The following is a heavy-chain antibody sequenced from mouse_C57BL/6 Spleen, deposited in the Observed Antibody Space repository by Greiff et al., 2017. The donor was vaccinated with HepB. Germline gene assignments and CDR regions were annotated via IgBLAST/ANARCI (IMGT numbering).Heavy chain of an antibody. CDR1: GYTFTSYW. J-gene: IGHJ4*01. CDR3: SGSSYFYAMDY. CDR2: IYPGNSDT. Sequence: EVQLQQSGTVLARPGASVKMSCKTSGYTFTSYWMHWVKQRPGQGLEWIGAIYPGNSDTSYNQKLKGKAKLTAVTSASTAYMELSSLTNEDSAVYYCSGSSYFYAMDYWGQGTSVTVSS. V-gene: IGHV1-5*01. D-gene: IGHD1-1*01.